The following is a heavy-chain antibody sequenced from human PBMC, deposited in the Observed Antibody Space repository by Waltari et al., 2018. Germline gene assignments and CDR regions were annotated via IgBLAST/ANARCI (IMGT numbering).Heavy chain of an antibody. V-gene: IGHV3-48*03. CDR2: ISLSGSTI. J-gene: IGHJ4*02. CDR3: VRDGELVTAPFDY. Sequence: EVQLVESGGGSVQWGGSLTLSCAASAFTFSSSGMNWVRQAPGMGLEWLAYISLSGSTIYYADSVEGRFTISRDNAKNSLYLQMNSLRVDDTAIYYCVRDGELVTAPFDYWGQGTLVTVSS. CDR1: AFTFSSSG. D-gene: IGHD2-21*02.